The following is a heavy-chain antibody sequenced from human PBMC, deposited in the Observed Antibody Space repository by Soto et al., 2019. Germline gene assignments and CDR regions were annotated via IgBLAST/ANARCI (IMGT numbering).Heavy chain of an antibody. CDR2: IYYSGST. CDR3: ARDWKSTGFDP. D-gene: IGHD1-1*01. Sequence: QVQLQESGPGLVKPSQTLSLTCTVSGGSISSGGYYWIWIRQHPGKGLEWIGYIYYSGSTYYNPSLKSRVTISVDTSKNQFSLKLSSVTAAATAVYYCARDWKSTGFDPWGQGTLVTVSS. V-gene: IGHV4-31*03. J-gene: IGHJ5*02. CDR1: GGSISSGGYY.